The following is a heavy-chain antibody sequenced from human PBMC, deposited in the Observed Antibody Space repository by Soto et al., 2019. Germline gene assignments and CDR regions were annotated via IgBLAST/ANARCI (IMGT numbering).Heavy chain of an antibody. D-gene: IGHD2-21*02. CDR2: INVYNGDR. Sequence: QVQVVQSEPELKKPGASVKVSCKAQGYIFTKYGIGWVRQAPGHGLEWMGLINVYNGDRKVAQKFQDRVSMTTDTATDTAYMELKSLRSGDTAVYYCARLQLGGDRMLNWFDPWGQGTLVTVSS. CDR1: GYIFTKYG. V-gene: IGHV1-18*01. J-gene: IGHJ5*02. CDR3: ARLQLGGDRMLNWFDP.